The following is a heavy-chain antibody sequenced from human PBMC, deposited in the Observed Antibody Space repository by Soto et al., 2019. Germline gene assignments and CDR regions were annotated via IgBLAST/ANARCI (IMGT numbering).Heavy chain of an antibody. D-gene: IGHD6-13*01. V-gene: IGHV4-34*01. CDR3: ARGNSKGPTRGSSWYSNYYYGMDV. CDR1: GGSFSGYY. J-gene: IGHJ6*02. Sequence: SETLSLTCAVYGGSFSGYYWSWIRQPPGKGLEWIGEINHSGSTNYNPSLKSRVTISVDTSKNQFSLKLSSVTAADTAVYYCARGNSKGPTRGSSWYSNYYYGMDVWGQGTTVTVS. CDR2: INHSGST.